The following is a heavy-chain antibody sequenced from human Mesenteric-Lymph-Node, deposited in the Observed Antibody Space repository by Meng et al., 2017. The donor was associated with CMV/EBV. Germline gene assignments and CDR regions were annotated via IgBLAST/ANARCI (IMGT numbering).Heavy chain of an antibody. J-gene: IGHJ3*02. CDR1: GFTFSNYW. V-gene: IGHV3-7*01. CDR2: IKQDGSEK. Sequence: GESLKISCAASGFTFSNYWMTWVRQAPGKGLEWVANIKQDGSEKYYVDSVKGRFTISRDNAKNSLYLQMNSLRAEDTAVYYCARDMRDRDAFDIWGQGTMVTVSS. CDR3: ARDMRDRDAFDI. D-gene: IGHD2-2*01.